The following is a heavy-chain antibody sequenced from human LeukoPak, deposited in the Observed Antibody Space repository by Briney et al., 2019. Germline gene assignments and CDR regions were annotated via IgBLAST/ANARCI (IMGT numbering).Heavy chain of an antibody. J-gene: IGHJ4*02. CDR2: INPNHGGT. D-gene: IGHD5-12*01. CDR1: GYPFTTYY. CDR3: ARDRSGYDSYNFDY. Sequence: GASVKVSCKASGYPFTTYYIHGARQAPGQGIKWIGWINPNHGGTNYAQKFQGRVTVTRDTSISTAYMELSRLRSDDTAVYYCARDRSGYDSYNFDYWGQGTLVTVSS. V-gene: IGHV1-2*02.